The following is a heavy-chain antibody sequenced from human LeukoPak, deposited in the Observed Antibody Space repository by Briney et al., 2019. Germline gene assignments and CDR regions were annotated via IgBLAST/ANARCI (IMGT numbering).Heavy chain of an antibody. CDR1: GYTFTGYY. V-gene: IGHV1-2*04. J-gene: IGHJ6*02. CDR3: ARASPDPYGMDV. Sequence: ASVKVSCKASGYTFTGYYMHWVRQAPGQGLEWMGWVNPNSGGTNYAQKFQGWVTMTRDTSISTAYMELSRLRSDDTAVYYCARASPDPYGMDVWGQGTTVTVSS. D-gene: IGHD1-14*01. CDR2: VNPNSGGT.